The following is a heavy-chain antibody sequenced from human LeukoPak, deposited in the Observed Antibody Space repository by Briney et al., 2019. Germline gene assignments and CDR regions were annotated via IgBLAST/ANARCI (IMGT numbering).Heavy chain of an antibody. J-gene: IGHJ4*02. CDR1: GFTFSNYG. V-gene: IGHV3-30*18. D-gene: IGHD6-19*01. Sequence: PGRSLRLSCPASGFTFSNYGMHWVRQAPGKGLEWVAVISYDGSNKYYADSVKGRFTISRDNSKNTLYLQMNSLRAEDTAVYYCANIGVAVAIDYWGQGTLVTVSS. CDR2: ISYDGSNK. CDR3: ANIGVAVAIDY.